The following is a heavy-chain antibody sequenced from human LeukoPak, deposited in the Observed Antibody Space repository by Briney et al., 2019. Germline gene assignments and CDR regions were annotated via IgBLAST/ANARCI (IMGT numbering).Heavy chain of an antibody. D-gene: IGHD6-6*01. CDR1: GFTFSSYS. J-gene: IGHJ4*02. V-gene: IGHV3-21*01. CDR2: ISSSSYI. Sequence: GGSLRLSCAASGFTFSSYSMNWVRQAPGKGLEWVSSISSSSYIYYADSVKGRFTISRDNAKNSLYLQMNSLRAEDTAVYYCARYGAARLVGHWGQGTLVTVSS. CDR3: ARYGAARLVGH.